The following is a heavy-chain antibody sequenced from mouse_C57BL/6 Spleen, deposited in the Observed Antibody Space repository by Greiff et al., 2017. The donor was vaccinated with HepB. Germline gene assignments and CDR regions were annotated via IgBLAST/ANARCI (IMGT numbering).Heavy chain of an antibody. CDR2: INPSSGYT. CDR1: GYTFTSYW. CDR3: AIYYDYDENYFDY. V-gene: IGHV1-7*01. J-gene: IGHJ2*01. D-gene: IGHD2-4*01. Sequence: QVQLQQSGAELAKPGASVKLSCKASGYTFTSYWMHWVKQRPGQGLEWIGYINPSSGYTKYNQKFKDKATLTADKSSSTAYMQLSSLTYEDSAVYYCAIYYDYDENYFDYWGQGTTLTVSS.